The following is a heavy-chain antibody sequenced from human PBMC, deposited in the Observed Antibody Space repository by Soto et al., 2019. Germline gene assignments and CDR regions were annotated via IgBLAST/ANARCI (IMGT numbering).Heavy chain of an antibody. CDR1: GGTFSSYT. Sequence: SVKVSCKASGGTFSSYTISWVRQAPGQGLEWMGRIIPILGIANYAQKFQGRVTITADKSTSTAYMELSSLRSEDTAVYYCARSSYCSSTSCYGAFDIWGQGTMVTVS. V-gene: IGHV1-69*02. CDR2: IIPILGIA. CDR3: ARSSYCSSTSCYGAFDI. J-gene: IGHJ3*02. D-gene: IGHD2-2*01.